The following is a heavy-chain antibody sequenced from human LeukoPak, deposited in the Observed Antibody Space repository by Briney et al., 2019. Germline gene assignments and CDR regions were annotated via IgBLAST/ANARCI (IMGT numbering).Heavy chain of an antibody. J-gene: IGHJ4*02. Sequence: GGSLRLSCAASGFTFSSYAMSWVRQAPGKGLEWVSVISGSGSTYYADSVKGRFTISRDNSKNTLYLQMNSLRAEDTAVYYCARERRGYSGYDGSYFDYWGQGILVAVSS. V-gene: IGHV3-23*01. CDR1: GFTFSSYA. CDR3: ARERRGYSGYDGSYFDY. D-gene: IGHD5-12*01. CDR2: ISGSGST.